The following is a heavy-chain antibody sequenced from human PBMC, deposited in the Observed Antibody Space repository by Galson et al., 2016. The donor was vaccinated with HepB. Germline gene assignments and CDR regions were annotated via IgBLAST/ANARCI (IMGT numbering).Heavy chain of an antibody. J-gene: IGHJ4*02. CDR3: VRQLQLDTAMPVLKDFLPADY. Sequence: SLRLSCAASGFTFSDYYMSWIRQAPGKGLEWVSYISSSGRTIYYADSVKGRFTISRDNAKSSLYLQMNSLRAEDTAVYYCVRQLQLDTAMPVLKDFLPADYWGQGTLVTVSS. D-gene: IGHD5-18*01. CDR1: GFTFSDYY. V-gene: IGHV3-11*01. CDR2: ISSSGRTI.